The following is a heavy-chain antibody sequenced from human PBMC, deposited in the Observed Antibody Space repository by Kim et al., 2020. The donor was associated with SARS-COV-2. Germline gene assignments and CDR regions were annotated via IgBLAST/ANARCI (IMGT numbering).Heavy chain of an antibody. J-gene: IGHJ4*02. Sequence: DSVKCRFTVSRENSKNTLFLQLNSLRGEDTAVYYCAKGREADPLDFMPDSWGQGTLVTVSS. V-gene: IGHV3-30*02. CDR3: AKGREADPLDFMPDS. D-gene: IGHD2-2*01.